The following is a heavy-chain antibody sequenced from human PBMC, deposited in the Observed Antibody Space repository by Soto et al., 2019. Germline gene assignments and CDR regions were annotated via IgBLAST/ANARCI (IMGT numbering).Heavy chain of an antibody. Sequence: HPGGSLRLSCAASGFTFSGYAMSWVRQAPGKGLEWVPAISGSGGSTYYADSVKGRFTISRDNSKNTLYLQMNSLRAEDTAVYYCAKDSIVVVPAAPFDYWGQGTLVTVSS. CDR2: ISGSGGST. CDR3: AKDSIVVVPAAPFDY. D-gene: IGHD2-2*01. V-gene: IGHV3-23*01. CDR1: GFTFSGYA. J-gene: IGHJ4*02.